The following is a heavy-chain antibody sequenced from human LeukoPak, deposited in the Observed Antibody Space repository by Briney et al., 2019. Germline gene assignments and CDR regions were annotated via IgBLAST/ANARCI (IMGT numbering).Heavy chain of an antibody. CDR3: ASILRSSSGYYFDY. Sequence: PGGSLRLSCAASGFTVSTNYMSWVRQAPGKGLEWVSVIYSGDTTFYADSVRGKFTISRDNSKNTLYLQMNSLRAEDTAVYYCASILRSSSGYYFDYWGRGTLVTVSS. V-gene: IGHV3-66*01. D-gene: IGHD3-10*01. J-gene: IGHJ4*02. CDR1: GFTVSTNY. CDR2: IYSGDTT.